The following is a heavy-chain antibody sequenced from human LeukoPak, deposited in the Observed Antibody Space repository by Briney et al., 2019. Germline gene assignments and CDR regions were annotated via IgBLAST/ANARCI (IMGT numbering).Heavy chain of an antibody. J-gene: IGHJ4*02. D-gene: IGHD3-10*01. V-gene: IGHV3-7*03. CDR1: GLTFSSYW. CDR3: AREGLLWFGELLSGGYYFAY. CDR2: IKQDGSEK. Sequence: GGSLRLSCAASGLTFSSYWMSWVRQAPGKGLEWVANIKQDGSEKYYVESVKGRFTISRDNAKNSLYLQMNSLRAEDTAVYYCAREGLLWFGELLSGGYYFAYWGQGTLVTVSS.